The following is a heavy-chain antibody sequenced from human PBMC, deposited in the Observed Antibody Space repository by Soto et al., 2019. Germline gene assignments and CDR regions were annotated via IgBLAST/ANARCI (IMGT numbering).Heavy chain of an antibody. D-gene: IGHD6-19*01. V-gene: IGHV3-21*01. J-gene: IGHJ6*02. CDR2: ISSSSSYI. CDR3: ARGGWYESYYYGMDV. Sequence: GGSLRLSCAASGFTFSSYSMNWVRQAPGKGLEWVSSISSSSSYIYYADSVKGRFTISRDNAKNSLYLQMNSLRAEDTAVYYCARGGWYESYYYGMDVWGQGTMVTSP. CDR1: GFTFSSYS.